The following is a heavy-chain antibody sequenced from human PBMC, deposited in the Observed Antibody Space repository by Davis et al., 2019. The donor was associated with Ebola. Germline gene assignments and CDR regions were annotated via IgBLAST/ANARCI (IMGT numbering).Heavy chain of an antibody. V-gene: IGHV1-3*01. Sequence: AASVKVSCKASGYTFTSYAMHWVRQAPGQRLEWMGWINACNGNTKYSQKFQGRVTMTRDTSTSTVYMELSSLRSEDTAVYYCARDGPDSSGYRLDAFDIWGQGTMVTVSS. CDR1: GYTFTSYA. J-gene: IGHJ3*02. D-gene: IGHD3-22*01. CDR2: INACNGNT. CDR3: ARDGPDSSGYRLDAFDI.